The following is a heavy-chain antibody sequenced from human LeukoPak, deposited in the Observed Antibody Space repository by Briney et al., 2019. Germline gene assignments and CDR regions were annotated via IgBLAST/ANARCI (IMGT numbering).Heavy chain of an antibody. CDR1: GGSISSGDYY. CDR3: ASITGGYIDY. J-gene: IGHJ4*02. CDR2: IYYSGST. D-gene: IGHD2-8*02. V-gene: IGHV4-30-4*08. Sequence: SGTLSLTCTVSGGSISSGDYYWSWIRQPPGKGLEWIGYIYYSGSTYYNPSLKSRVTISVDTSKNQFSLKLGSVTAADTAVYYCASITGGYIDYWGQGTLVTVSS.